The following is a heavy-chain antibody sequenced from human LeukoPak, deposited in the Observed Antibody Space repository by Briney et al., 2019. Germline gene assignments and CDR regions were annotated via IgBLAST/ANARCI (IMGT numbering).Heavy chain of an antibody. Sequence: SETLSLTCAVYGGSFSGYYWSWIRQPPGKGLEWIGEINHSGSTNYNPSLKSRVTISVDTSKNQFSLKLSSVAAADTAVYYRARGGVPYSSGWYNGYWGQGTLVTVSS. J-gene: IGHJ4*02. D-gene: IGHD6-19*01. CDR2: INHSGST. CDR3: ARGGVPYSSGWYNGY. CDR1: GGSFSGYY. V-gene: IGHV4-34*01.